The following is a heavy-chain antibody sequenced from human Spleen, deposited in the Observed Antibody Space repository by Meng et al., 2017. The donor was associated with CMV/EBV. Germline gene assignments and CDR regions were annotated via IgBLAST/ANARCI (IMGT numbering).Heavy chain of an antibody. V-gene: IGHV3-30*03. CDR2: ISYEGTRI. D-gene: IGHD6-6*01. Sequence: GESLKISCVASGFTFSTYSMNWVRQTPGKGLEWVAVISYEGTRIFYADSVKGRFTISRDNSKDTLFLQMNRLRTEDTGVYFCARDGVSLYSSSLDIWGQGTMVTVSS. J-gene: IGHJ3*02. CDR1: GFTFSTYS. CDR3: ARDGVSLYSSSLDI.